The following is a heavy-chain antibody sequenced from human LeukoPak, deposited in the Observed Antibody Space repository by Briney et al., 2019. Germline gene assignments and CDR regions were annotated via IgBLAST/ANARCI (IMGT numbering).Heavy chain of an antibody. CDR3: ARDRNRAAGPYYFDY. CDR1: GYTFTSYG. J-gene: IGHJ4*02. D-gene: IGHD6-13*01. CDR2: ISAYNGNT. V-gene: IGHV1-18*01. Sequence: GASVKVSCKASGYTFTSYGISWVRQAPGQGLEWMGWISAYNGNTNYAQKLQGRVTMTTDTSTSTAYMELRSLRSDDTAVYYCARDRNRAAGPYYFDYWGQGTLVTVSS.